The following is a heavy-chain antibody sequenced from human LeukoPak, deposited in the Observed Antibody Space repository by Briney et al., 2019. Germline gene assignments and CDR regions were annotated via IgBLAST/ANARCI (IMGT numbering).Heavy chain of an antibody. CDR3: ASGTLIDFWNGYYYDY. CDR1: TFSNYW. D-gene: IGHD3-3*01. Sequence: TFSNYWMGWVRQPPGKGLEWIGNIYYSGSTYYNPSLKSRVTISVDTSKNQFSLRLSSVIAADTAVYYCASGTLIDFWNGYYYDYWGQGTLVTVSS. V-gene: IGHV4-39*01. J-gene: IGHJ4*02. CDR2: IYYSGST.